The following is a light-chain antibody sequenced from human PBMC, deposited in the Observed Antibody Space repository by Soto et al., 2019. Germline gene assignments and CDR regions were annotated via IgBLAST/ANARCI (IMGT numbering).Light chain of an antibody. CDR1: SSNIGNNV. J-gene: IGLJ2*01. Sequence: QPVLTQPPSVSEAPRQRVTISCSGNSSNIGNNVVNWYQQFPGKAPKLLIYYDHLRPSGVSDRFSGSKSGYSASLAINGLQSEDEADYYCAAWDDSLNGVVLGGGTKLTVL. CDR3: AAWDDSLNGVV. V-gene: IGLV1-36*01. CDR2: YDH.